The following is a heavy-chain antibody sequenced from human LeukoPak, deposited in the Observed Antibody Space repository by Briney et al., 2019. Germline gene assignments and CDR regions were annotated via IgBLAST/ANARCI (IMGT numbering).Heavy chain of an antibody. Sequence: PSETLSLTCAVYGGSFSGYYWSWIRQPPGKGLEWIGEINHSGSTNYNPSLKSRVTISVDTSKNQFSLKLSSVTAADTAVYYCAGRDYDFWSGYYVRDYWGQGTLVTVSS. J-gene: IGHJ4*02. V-gene: IGHV4-34*01. CDR2: INHSGST. CDR3: AGRDYDFWSGYYVRDY. D-gene: IGHD3-3*01. CDR1: GGSFSGYY.